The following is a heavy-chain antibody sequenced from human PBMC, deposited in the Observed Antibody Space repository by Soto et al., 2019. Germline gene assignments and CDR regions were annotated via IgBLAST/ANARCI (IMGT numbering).Heavy chain of an antibody. V-gene: IGHV3-30*18. D-gene: IGHD2-8*01. CDR1: GLTFSAYG. J-gene: IGHJ3*02. CDR2: ISYDGSKK. CDR3: AKASHCNKGRCSLGLIGDRAFDI. Sequence: QARLVESGGGVVQPGRSLRLSCEASGLTFSAYGMHWVRQAPGKGLVWVATISYDGSKKYFGDSVKGRFTISRDNSKSTLYLEMNSLRTEDTAVYYCAKASHCNKGRCSLGLIGDRAFDIWGQGTMVTVSS.